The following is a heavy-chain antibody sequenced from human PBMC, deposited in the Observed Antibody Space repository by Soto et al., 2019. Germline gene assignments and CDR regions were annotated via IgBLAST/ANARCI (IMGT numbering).Heavy chain of an antibody. J-gene: IGHJ3*02. CDR2: ISGSGGST. CDR3: AKDTGVLLWFGEFRDACDI. V-gene: IGHV3-23*01. CDR1: GFTFSSYA. Sequence: EVQLLESGGGLVQPGGSLRLSCAASGFTFSSYAMSWVRQAPGKGLEWVSAISGSGGSTYYADSVKGRFTISRDNSKKPLYLQMNSLRAEDTAVYDCAKDTGVLLWFGEFRDACDIWGQGTMVTVSS. D-gene: IGHD3-10*01.